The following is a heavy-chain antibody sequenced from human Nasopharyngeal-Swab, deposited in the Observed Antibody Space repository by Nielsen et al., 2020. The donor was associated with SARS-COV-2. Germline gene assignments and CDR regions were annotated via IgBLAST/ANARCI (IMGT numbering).Heavy chain of an antibody. CDR2: IYYSGST. V-gene: IGHV4-61*01. CDR3: ARDHVGYCSGGSCSTGYYYYYYMDV. Sequence: SETLSLTCTVSGGSVSSGSYYWGWIRQPPGKGLEWIGYIYYSGSTNYNPSLKSRVTISVDTSKNQFSLKLSSVTAADTAVYYCARDHVGYCSGGSCSTGYYYYYYMDVWGKGTTVTVSS. CDR1: GGSVSSGSYY. D-gene: IGHD2-15*01. J-gene: IGHJ6*03.